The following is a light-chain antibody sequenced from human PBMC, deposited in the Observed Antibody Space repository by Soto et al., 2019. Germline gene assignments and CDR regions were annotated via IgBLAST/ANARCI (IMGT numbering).Light chain of an antibody. J-gene: IGKJ5*01. CDR2: GVS. CDR1: QSVSSNF. V-gene: IGKV3-20*01. Sequence: EIVLTQSPGTLSLSPGEIATLSCRSSQSVSSNFLAWYQQKPGQAPRLLIYGVSSRASGIPDRFFGSGSGTDFTLTINRLEPEDFAVYYCQQYGSSPPSSTFGQGTRLEIK. CDR3: QQYGSSPPSST.